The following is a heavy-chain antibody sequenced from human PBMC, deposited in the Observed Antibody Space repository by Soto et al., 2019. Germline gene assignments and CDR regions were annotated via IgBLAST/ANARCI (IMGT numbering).Heavy chain of an antibody. Sequence: ASVKVCCKDSGFTISAYYIYWVRQEHKQGLEWIGWMNPNSGNTGYAQKFQGRVTMTRNTSISTAYMELSSLRSEDTAVYYCARGSHILFRIVATRTPFCNFDYWGQGTLVTVSS. D-gene: IGHD5-12*01. CDR3: ARGSHILFRIVATRTPFCNFDY. CDR1: GFTISAYY. V-gene: IGHV1-8*01. CDR2: MNPNSGNT. J-gene: IGHJ4*02.